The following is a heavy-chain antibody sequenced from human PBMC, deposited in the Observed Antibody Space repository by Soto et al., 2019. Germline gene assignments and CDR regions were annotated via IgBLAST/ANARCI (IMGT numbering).Heavy chain of an antibody. CDR3: LGIQLWARDP. J-gene: IGHJ5*02. V-gene: IGHV3-30-3*01. D-gene: IGHD5-18*01. CDR2: ISYDGSNK. Sequence: GGSLRLSCAASGFTFSSYAMHWVRQAPGKGLEWVAVISYDGSNKYYADSVKGRFTISRDDSKNTLYLQMNSLRAEDTAVYYCLGIQLWARDPWGQGTLVTVSS. CDR1: GFTFSSYA.